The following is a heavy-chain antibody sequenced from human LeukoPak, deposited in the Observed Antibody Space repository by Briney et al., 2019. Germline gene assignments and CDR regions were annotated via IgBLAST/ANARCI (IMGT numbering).Heavy chain of an antibody. J-gene: IGHJ4*02. D-gene: IGHD2-8*01. CDR2: LSGTGGST. Sequence: PGGSLRLSCAASGFTFSNYAMSWVRQAPGKGLEWVSTLSGTGGSTYYADSVKGRFTISRDNSKNTLYLQMNSLRAEDTAVYYCARRLGYCTNGVCYNYFDYWGQGTLVTVSS. V-gene: IGHV3-23*01. CDR1: GFTFSNYA. CDR3: ARRLGYCTNGVCYNYFDY.